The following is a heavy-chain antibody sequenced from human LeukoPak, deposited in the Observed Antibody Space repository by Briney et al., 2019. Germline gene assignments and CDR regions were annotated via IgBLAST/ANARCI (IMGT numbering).Heavy chain of an antibody. Sequence: PSETLSLTCTVSGGSISSYYWSWIRQPPGKGLEWIGYIYYSGSTNYNPSLKSRVTISVDTSKNQFSLKLSSVTAADTAVYYCARGGSGFDYWGQGTLVTVSS. CDR2: IYYSGST. CDR1: GGSISSYY. CDR3: ARGGSGFDY. J-gene: IGHJ4*02. D-gene: IGHD3-16*01. V-gene: IGHV4-59*01.